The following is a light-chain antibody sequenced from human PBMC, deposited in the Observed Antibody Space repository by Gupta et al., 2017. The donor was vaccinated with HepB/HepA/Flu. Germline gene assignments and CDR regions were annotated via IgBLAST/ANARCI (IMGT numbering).Light chain of an antibody. J-gene: IGKJ1*01. CDR2: KAS. Sequence: DMQMTQSPSTLSASVGDRVTITCRASQSVTNRLAWYQQKPGKAPNLLIYKASSVESGVPSRFSGSGSGTEFTLTISSLQPDDFATYYCQRYYCCPWTFGQGTKVES. CDR3: QRYYCCPWT. V-gene: IGKV1-5*03. CDR1: QSVTNR.